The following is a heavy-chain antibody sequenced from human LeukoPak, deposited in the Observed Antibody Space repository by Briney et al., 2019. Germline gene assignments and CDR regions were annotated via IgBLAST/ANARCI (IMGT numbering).Heavy chain of an antibody. Sequence: SETLSLTCTVSGGSISSYYWSWIRQPAGKGLEWIGSIYYSGSTYYNPSLKSRVTISVDTSKNQFSLKLSSVTAADTAVYYCAGEKEYSYGSMDVWGKGTTVTVSS. CDR1: GGSISSYY. CDR2: IYYSGST. J-gene: IGHJ6*04. D-gene: IGHD5-18*01. CDR3: AGEKEYSYGSMDV. V-gene: IGHV4-59*05.